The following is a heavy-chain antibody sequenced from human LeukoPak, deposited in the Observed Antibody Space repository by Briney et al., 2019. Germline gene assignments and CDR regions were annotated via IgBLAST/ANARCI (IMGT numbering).Heavy chain of an antibody. CDR3: ARDLRLGVVKVLDY. J-gene: IGHJ4*02. CDR1: GFTFSSYG. D-gene: IGHD3-3*01. Sequence: GRSLRLSCAASGFTFSSYGMHWVRQAPGKGLEWVAVISYDGSNKYYADSVKGRFTISRDNSKNTLYLQMNSLRAEDTAVYYCARDLRLGVVKVLDYWGQGTLVTVSS. V-gene: IGHV3-30*03. CDR2: ISYDGSNK.